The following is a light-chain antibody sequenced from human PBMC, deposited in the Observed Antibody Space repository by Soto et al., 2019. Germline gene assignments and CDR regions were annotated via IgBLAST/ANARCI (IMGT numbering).Light chain of an antibody. CDR1: SSDVGGYNF. V-gene: IGLV2-14*01. CDR2: DVS. CDR3: SSYTSSSTLGV. Sequence: QSALTQPASVSGSPGQSITISCTGTSSDVGGYNFVSWYQQHPGKAPKLMIYDVSNRPSGVSSRFSGSKSGNTASLTISGLQAEDVADYYCSSYTSSSTLGVFGTGTKVTVL. J-gene: IGLJ1*01.